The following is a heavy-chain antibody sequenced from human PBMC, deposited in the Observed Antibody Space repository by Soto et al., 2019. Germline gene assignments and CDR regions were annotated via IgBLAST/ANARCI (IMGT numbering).Heavy chain of an antibody. CDR3: ARGFNSALEI. Sequence: PGGSLRLSCAATGFIFSSYWMSWVRQAPGKRLEWVANIKQDGSEKYYVDSAKGRFTISRDNAKNSLHLQMNSLRAEDTAVYYCARGFNSALEIWGQGTMVTVSS. CDR2: IKQDGSEK. CDR1: GFIFSSYW. V-gene: IGHV3-7*01. J-gene: IGHJ3*02.